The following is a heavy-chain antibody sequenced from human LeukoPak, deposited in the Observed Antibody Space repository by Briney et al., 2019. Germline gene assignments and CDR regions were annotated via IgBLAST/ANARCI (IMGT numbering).Heavy chain of an antibody. V-gene: IGHV3-33*01. Sequence: GRSLRLSCAASGFTFSSYGMHWVRQAPGKGLEWVAVIWYDGGNKYYADSVKGRFTISSDNSKNTLYLQMNSLRAEDTAVYYCARGTGNFYYYMDVWGKGTTVTISS. D-gene: IGHD3/OR15-3a*01. J-gene: IGHJ6*03. CDR1: GFTFSSYG. CDR3: ARGTGNFYYYMDV. CDR2: IWYDGGNK.